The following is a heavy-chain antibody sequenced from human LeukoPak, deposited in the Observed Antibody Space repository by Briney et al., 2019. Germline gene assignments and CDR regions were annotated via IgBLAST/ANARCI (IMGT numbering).Heavy chain of an antibody. CDR1: GYTFTGYY. CDR3: ARDRLTMVRGVKAWFDP. V-gene: IGHV1-2*02. J-gene: IGHJ5*02. D-gene: IGHD3-10*01. CDR2: INPNSGGT. Sequence: ASVTVSCKASGYTFTGYYMHWVRQAPGQGLEWMGWINPNSGGTNYAQKFQGRVTMTRDTSISTAYMELSRLRSDDTAVYYCARDRLTMVRGVKAWFDPWGQGTLVTVSS.